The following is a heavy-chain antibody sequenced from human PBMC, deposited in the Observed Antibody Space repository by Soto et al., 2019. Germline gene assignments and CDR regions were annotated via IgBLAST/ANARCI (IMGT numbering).Heavy chain of an antibody. Sequence: GGSLRLSCAASGFSFSSYALHWVRQAPGKGLEWVAVISYDGNNKFYADSVKGRFTLSRDNSKNTLYLQMNSLRSDDTALYYCARDVKDIAFVPAARYYYYGMDVWGQGTTVTVSS. CDR1: GFSFSSYA. V-gene: IGHV3-30-3*01. J-gene: IGHJ6*02. CDR2: ISYDGNNK. D-gene: IGHD2-2*01. CDR3: ARDVKDIAFVPAARYYYYGMDV.